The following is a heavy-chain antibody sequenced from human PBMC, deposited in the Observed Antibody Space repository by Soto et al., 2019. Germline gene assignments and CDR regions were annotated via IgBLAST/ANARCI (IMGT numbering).Heavy chain of an antibody. CDR1: GFTFSSCA. CDR3: AREPVAGSIDNWFDP. CDR2: IIDSGGSA. Sequence: GESLQISCAASGFTFSSCAMGWVRQAPGKGLEWVADIIDSGGSAYYADSVKGRFSISRDNFKNTLYLQMNSLRAEDTAVYYCAREPVAGSIDNWFDPWGQGTLVTVSS. V-gene: IGHV3-23*01. J-gene: IGHJ5*02. D-gene: IGHD2-15*01.